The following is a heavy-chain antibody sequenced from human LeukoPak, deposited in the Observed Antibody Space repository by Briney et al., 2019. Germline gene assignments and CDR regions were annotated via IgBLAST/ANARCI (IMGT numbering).Heavy chain of an antibody. CDR2: MNPNSGNT. CDR3: ARVSLRSGAFDI. Sequence: ASVKVSCKASGGTFSSYAISWVRQATGQGLEWMGWMNPNSGNTGYAQKFQGRVTMTRNTSISTAYMELSSLRSEDTAVYYCARVSLRSGAFDIWGQGTMVTVSS. D-gene: IGHD3-10*01. V-gene: IGHV1-8*02. CDR1: GGTFSSYA. J-gene: IGHJ3*02.